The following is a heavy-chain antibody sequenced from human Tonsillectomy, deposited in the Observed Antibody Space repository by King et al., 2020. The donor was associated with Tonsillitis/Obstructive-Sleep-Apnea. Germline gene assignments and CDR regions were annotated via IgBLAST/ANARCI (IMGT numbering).Heavy chain of an antibody. CDR1: GFTFNAYS. D-gene: IGHD2/OR15-2a*01. Sequence: VQLVESGGGVVQPGRSLRLSCAASGFTFNAYSMHWIRQPPGRGLEWVALISYDDGSDKHYADSVKGRFTISRDNSKNTLYLQINSLRPEDTAVYYCARGEYYGVTFYFWGQGTLLNVSS. V-gene: IGHV3-30*04. CDR3: ARGEYYGVTFYF. CDR2: ISYDDGSDK. J-gene: IGHJ4*02.